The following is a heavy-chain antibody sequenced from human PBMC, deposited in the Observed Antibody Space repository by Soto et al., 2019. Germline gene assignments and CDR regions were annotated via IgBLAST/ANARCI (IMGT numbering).Heavy chain of an antibody. CDR3: AVASITIFGVVTRFEP. Sequence: SETLSLTCTVSGGSISSYYWSWIRQPPGKGLEWIGYIYYSGSTNYNPSLKSRVTISVDTSKNQFSLKLSSVTAADTAVYYCAVASITIFGVVTRFEPWGQGTLVTVSS. CDR2: IYYSGST. CDR1: GGSISSYY. V-gene: IGHV4-59*01. J-gene: IGHJ5*02. D-gene: IGHD3-3*01.